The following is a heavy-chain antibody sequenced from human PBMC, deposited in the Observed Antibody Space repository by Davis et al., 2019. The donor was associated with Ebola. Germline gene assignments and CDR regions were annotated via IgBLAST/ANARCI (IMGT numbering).Heavy chain of an antibody. CDR2: TYFNSKWYN. J-gene: IGHJ6*04. CDR3: ARGWFRGGMDV. Sequence: PSETLSLTCDISGDSVSSNSGAWNWIRQSPSRGLEWLGRTYFNSKWYNDYAVSVKGRITINPDTSKNQFSLQLNSVTPEDTALYYCARGWFRGGMDVWGEGTTVTVSS. D-gene: IGHD3-10*01. V-gene: IGHV6-1*01. CDR1: GDSVSSNSGA.